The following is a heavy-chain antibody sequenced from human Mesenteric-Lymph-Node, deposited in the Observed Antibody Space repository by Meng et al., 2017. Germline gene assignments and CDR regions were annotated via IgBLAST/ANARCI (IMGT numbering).Heavy chain of an antibody. CDR2: IYSGSST. V-gene: IGHV3-53*05. Sequence: GGSLRLSCAASGFTVSSNYISWVRQAPGKGLEWVSVIYSGSSTYYADSVKGRFTISRDNSKNTLYLQMNSLRAEDTAVYYCARDGDIVVVVAARTDYWGQGTLVTVSS. CDR1: GFTVSSNY. J-gene: IGHJ4*02. D-gene: IGHD2-15*01. CDR3: ARDGDIVVVVAARTDY.